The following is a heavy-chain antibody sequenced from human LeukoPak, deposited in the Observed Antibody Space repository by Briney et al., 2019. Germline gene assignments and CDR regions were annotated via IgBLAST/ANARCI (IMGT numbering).Heavy chain of an antibody. Sequence: GGSLRLSCAASGFTFSDHYMSWIRQAPGKGLEWVSYISSSGSTIYYAGSVKGRFTISRDNAKNSLYLQMNSLRAEDTAVYYCASPYYYDSSGYYNDAFDIWGQGTMVTVSS. V-gene: IGHV3-11*01. D-gene: IGHD3-22*01. J-gene: IGHJ3*02. CDR3: ASPYYYDSSGYYNDAFDI. CDR1: GFTFSDHY. CDR2: ISSSGSTI.